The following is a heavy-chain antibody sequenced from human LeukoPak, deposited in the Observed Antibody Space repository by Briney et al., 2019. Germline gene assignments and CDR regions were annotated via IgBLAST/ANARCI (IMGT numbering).Heavy chain of an antibody. CDR3: ARDGDYYGSGTASDY. J-gene: IGHJ4*02. D-gene: IGHD3-10*01. Sequence: ASVKVSCKASGYTFTSYGISWVRQATGQGLEWMGWISAYNGNTNYAQKLQGRVTMTTDTSTSTAYMELRSLRSDDTAVYYCARDGDYYGSGTASDYWGQGTLVTVSS. CDR1: GYTFTSYG. CDR2: ISAYNGNT. V-gene: IGHV1-18*04.